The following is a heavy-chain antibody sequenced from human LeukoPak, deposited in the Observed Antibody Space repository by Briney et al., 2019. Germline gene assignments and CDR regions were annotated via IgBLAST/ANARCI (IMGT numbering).Heavy chain of an antibody. D-gene: IGHD3-10*01. CDR2: IYHSGST. Sequence: SETLSLTCTVSGYSISSGYYWGWIRQPPGKGLEWIGSIYHSGSTYYNPSLKSRVTISVDTSKNQFSLKLSSVTAADTAVYCCARATGYYYGSGSQEKQFDYWGQGTLVTVSS. CDR1: GYSISSGYY. CDR3: ARATGYYYGSGSQEKQFDY. V-gene: IGHV4-38-2*02. J-gene: IGHJ4*02.